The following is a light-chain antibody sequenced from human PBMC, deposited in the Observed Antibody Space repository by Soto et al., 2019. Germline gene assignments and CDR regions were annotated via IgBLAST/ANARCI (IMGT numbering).Light chain of an antibody. CDR2: GAS. Sequence: DIQMTQSPPTLSASVGDRVTITCRASQSIRHYLAWYQQMPGKAPKLLIYGASTLQSGVPSRFRGSGSGTDFTPTISSLQPDDFGTYFCQHHNSYSQTFGQGTKVAI. V-gene: IGKV1-5*01. J-gene: IGKJ1*01. CDR1: QSIRHY. CDR3: QHHNSYSQT.